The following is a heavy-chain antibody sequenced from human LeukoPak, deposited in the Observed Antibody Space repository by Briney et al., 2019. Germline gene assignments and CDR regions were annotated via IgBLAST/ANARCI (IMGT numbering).Heavy chain of an antibody. V-gene: IGHV4-39*01. D-gene: IGHD4-17*01. Sequence: PSETLSLTCTVSGGSLSSSSYYWGWIRQPPGTGLEWLGSIYYSGSTYYNPSLKSRVTISVDTSKNQFSLKLSSVTAADTAVYYCARLPTVTFFDYWGQGTLVTVSS. CDR2: IYYSGST. J-gene: IGHJ4*02. CDR1: GGSLSSSSYY. CDR3: ARLPTVTFFDY.